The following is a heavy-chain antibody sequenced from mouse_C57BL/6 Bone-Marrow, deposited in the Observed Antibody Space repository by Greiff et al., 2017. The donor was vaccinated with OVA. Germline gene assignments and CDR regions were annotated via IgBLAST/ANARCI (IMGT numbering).Heavy chain of an antibody. D-gene: IGHD2-1*01. CDR1: GYTFTSYW. Sequence: QVQLQQSGAELVKPGASVKLSCKASGYTFTSYWMHWVKQRPGQGLEWIGMIHHNSGSTNYNEKFKSKATLTVDKSSSTAYMQLSSLTSEDSAVYYCARGGIYYGNYDFFYAMDYWGQGTSVTVSS. CDR2: IHHNSGST. CDR3: ARGGIYYGNYDFFYAMDY. J-gene: IGHJ4*01. V-gene: IGHV1-64*01.